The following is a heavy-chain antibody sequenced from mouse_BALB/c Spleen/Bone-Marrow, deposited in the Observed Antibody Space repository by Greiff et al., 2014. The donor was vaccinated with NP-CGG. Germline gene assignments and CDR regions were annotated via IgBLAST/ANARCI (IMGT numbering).Heavy chain of an antibody. J-gene: IGHJ4*01. CDR2: IWAGGGT. Sequence: VQRVESGPGLVAPSQSLSITCTVSGFSLTSYGVHWVRQPPGKVLEWLGVIWAGGGTNYNSALMSRLSISKDNSKSQVFLKMNSLQTDDTAMYYCARGSYYEGAMDYWGQGTSVTVSS. D-gene: IGHD1-1*01. CDR3: ARGSYYEGAMDY. V-gene: IGHV2-9*02. CDR1: GFSLTSYG.